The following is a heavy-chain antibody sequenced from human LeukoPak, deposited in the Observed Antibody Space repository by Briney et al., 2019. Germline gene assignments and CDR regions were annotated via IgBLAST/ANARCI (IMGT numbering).Heavy chain of an antibody. Sequence: GESLKISCKGSGYSFTSYWIGWVRQMPGKGLEWMGIIYPGDSDTRYSPSFQGQVTISADKSISTAYLQWSSLKASDTAMYYCARLGGGYCSSTSCYTGYMDVWGKGTTVTVSS. D-gene: IGHD2-2*02. V-gene: IGHV5-51*01. CDR2: IYPGDSDT. CDR1: GYSFTSYW. CDR3: ARLGGGYCSSTSCYTGYMDV. J-gene: IGHJ6*03.